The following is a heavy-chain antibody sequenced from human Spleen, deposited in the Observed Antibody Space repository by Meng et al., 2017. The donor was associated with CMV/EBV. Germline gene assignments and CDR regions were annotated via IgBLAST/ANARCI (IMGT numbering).Heavy chain of an antibody. CDR1: GYTVTGYY. J-gene: IGHJ4*02. CDR2: INTNRGGT. CDR3: ARRGSYFPFDY. D-gene: IGHD1-26*01. Sequence: SKASGYTVTGYYMRWVRQAPGQGLEWMGWINTNRGGTNYAQKFQGRVTMTRDTSISTAYMELSRLRSDDTAVYYCARRGSYFPFDYWGQGTLVTVSS. V-gene: IGHV1-2*02.